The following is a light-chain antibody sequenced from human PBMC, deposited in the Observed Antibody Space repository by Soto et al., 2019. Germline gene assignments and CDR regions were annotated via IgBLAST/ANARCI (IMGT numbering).Light chain of an antibody. Sequence: QSVLTQPASVSGSPVQSINIPCTGTSSDVGGYNYVSWYQHHPGKAPKLIIYDVSNRPSGVSNPFSGSKSGNTASLTISGLHPEDEAVYYCSSYPTSNPRQRVFGTVTKVTGL. V-gene: IGLV2-14*03. CDR3: SSYPTSNPRQRV. J-gene: IGLJ1*01. CDR1: SSDVGGYNY. CDR2: DVS.